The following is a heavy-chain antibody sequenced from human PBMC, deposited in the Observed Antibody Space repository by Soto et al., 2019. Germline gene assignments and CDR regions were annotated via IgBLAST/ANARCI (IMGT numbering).Heavy chain of an antibody. CDR2: IYYSGST. Sequence: SETLSLTCTVSGGAISSGGYYWSWIRQHPGKGLEWIGYIYYSGSTYYNPSLKSRVTISVDTSKNQFSLKLSSVTAADTAVYYCARDLRYSRSSRRDYYGMDVWGQGTTVTVSS. D-gene: IGHD6-6*01. CDR1: GGAISSGGYY. J-gene: IGHJ6*02. CDR3: ARDLRYSRSSRRDYYGMDV. V-gene: IGHV4-31*03.